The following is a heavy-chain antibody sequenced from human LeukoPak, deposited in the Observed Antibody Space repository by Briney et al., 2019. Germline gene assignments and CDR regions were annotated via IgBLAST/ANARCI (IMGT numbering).Heavy chain of an antibody. CDR1: GFTFGSYA. CDR2: ISHDGDSK. D-gene: IGHD1-26*01. CDR3: AKDGGQWELDY. J-gene: IGHJ4*02. V-gene: IGHV3-30*04. Sequence: GRSLRLSCAASGFTFGSYAMHWVRQAPGKGLEWVGAISHDGDSKYYADSVKGRFTISRDNSKNTLYLQMNSLRAEDTAVYYCAKDGGQWELDYWGQGTLVTVSS.